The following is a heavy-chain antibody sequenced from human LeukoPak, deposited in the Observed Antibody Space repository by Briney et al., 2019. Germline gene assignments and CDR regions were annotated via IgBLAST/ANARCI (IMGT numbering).Heavy chain of an antibody. CDR3: AKELNSYGFNDY. Sequence: PGGSLRLSCAASGFTFSSYAMSWVRQAPGKGLECVSAISGNTDTTYYADSVKGRFTISRDNSKNTLFLQMHSLRAEDTAIYYCAKELNSYGFNDYWGQGTLVTVSS. CDR2: ISGNTDTT. D-gene: IGHD3-16*02. CDR1: GFTFSSYA. J-gene: IGHJ4*02. V-gene: IGHV3-23*01.